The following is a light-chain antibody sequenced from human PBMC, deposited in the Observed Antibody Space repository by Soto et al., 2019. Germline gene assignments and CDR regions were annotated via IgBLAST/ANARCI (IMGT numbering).Light chain of an antibody. CDR1: SSDVGGYNY. V-gene: IGLV2-14*01. CDR2: DVS. Sequence: QSVLTQPASVSGSPGQSITISCTGTSSDVGGYNYVSWYQQHPGKAPKLMIYDVSNRPSGVSNRFSGSKSGNTASLTISGLQAEDADDYYCSSYTSSSIYVFGTGTKLTVL. CDR3: SSYTSSSIYV. J-gene: IGLJ1*01.